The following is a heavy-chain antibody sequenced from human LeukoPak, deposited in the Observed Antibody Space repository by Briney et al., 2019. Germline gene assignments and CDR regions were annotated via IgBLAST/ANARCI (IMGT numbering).Heavy chain of an antibody. Sequence: PGGFLRLSCAASGFTFSSYAMSWFRQPPGKGLKWVSAISGSGGSTYYADSVKGRFTISRDNSKNTLYLQMNSLRAEDTAVYYCAKAGVDGDFDYWGQGTLVTVSS. CDR2: ISGSGGST. V-gene: IGHV3-23*01. J-gene: IGHJ4*02. D-gene: IGHD5-24*01. CDR3: AKAGVDGDFDY. CDR1: GFTFSSYA.